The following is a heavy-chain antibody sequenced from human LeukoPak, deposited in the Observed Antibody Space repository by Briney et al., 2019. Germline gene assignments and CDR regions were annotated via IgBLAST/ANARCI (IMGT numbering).Heavy chain of an antibody. V-gene: IGHV3-48*03. CDR2: ISSSGSTI. Sequence: GGSLRLSCAASGFTFSSYEMNWVRQAPGKGLEWVSYISSSGSTIYYADSVKGRFTISRDNAKNSLYLQMNSLRAEDTAVYYCAREHSREYSGYDRSANWFDPWGQGTLVTVSS. D-gene: IGHD5-12*01. CDR3: AREHSREYSGYDRSANWFDP. CDR1: GFTFSSYE. J-gene: IGHJ5*02.